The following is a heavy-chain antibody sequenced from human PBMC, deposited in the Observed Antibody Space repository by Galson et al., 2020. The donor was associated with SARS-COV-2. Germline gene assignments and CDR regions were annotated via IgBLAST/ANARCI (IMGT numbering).Heavy chain of an antibody. J-gene: IGHJ6*02. V-gene: IGHV5-51*01. CDR3: VRRLYAIPHGMGV. CDR1: GYSFTNYW. Sequence: HGESLKISCKASGYSFTNYWIGWVRQMPGKGLEWMGIIYPGDSDTRYSPSFQGQVTVSADKSITTAYLQWSSLKASDTAIYYCVRRLYAIPHGMGVWGQGSTVTVSS. D-gene: IGHD2-8*01. CDR2: IYPGDSDT.